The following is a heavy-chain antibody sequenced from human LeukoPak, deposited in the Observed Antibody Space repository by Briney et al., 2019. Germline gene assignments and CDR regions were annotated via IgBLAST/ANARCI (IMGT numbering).Heavy chain of an antibody. Sequence: SETLSLTCTVSGGSISNYYWSWIRQPPGKGLEWIAYIYYTGSTNYNPSLKSRVTISVDTSKNQFFLKLSSVTAADTAVYYCARHYMTYWDYWGQGTLVTVSS. CDR1: GGSISNYY. D-gene: IGHD2-8*02. CDR2: IYYTGST. V-gene: IGHV4-59*01. J-gene: IGHJ4*02. CDR3: ARHYMTYWDY.